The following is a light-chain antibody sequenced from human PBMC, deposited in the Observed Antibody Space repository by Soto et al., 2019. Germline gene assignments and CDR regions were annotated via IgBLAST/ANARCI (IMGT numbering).Light chain of an antibody. Sequence: EIVLTQYPGTVSLSPGERATRSCVASQSVSNNYLAWYQQKPGQGPRLLIYGASNRATGIPDRFSGSGSGTDFTLTISRLEPEDFEVYYCQQYGSSGTVGPGTRLEIK. J-gene: IGKJ5*01. CDR1: QSVSNNY. CDR2: GAS. V-gene: IGKV3-20*01. CDR3: QQYGSSGT.